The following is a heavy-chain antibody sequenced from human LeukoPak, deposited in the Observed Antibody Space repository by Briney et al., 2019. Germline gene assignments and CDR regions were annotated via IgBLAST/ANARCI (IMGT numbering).Heavy chain of an antibody. CDR3: AKGQNYDILTGYSYYFDY. CDR1: GFTFSSYA. Sequence: PGGSLRLSCAASGFTFSSYAMSWVRQTPGKGLEWVSAISGSGGSTYYADSVKGRFTISRDNSKNTLYLQMNCLRAEDTAVFCCAKGQNYDILTGYSYYFDYWGQGALVTVSS. D-gene: IGHD3-9*01. CDR2: ISGSGGST. V-gene: IGHV3-23*01. J-gene: IGHJ4*02.